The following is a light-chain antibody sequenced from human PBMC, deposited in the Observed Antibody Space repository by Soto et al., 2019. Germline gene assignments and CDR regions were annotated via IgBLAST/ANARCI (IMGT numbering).Light chain of an antibody. CDR3: QQYHNWPPWT. CDR1: QSVSNN. Sequence: ILMTQSPATLSVSPGERATLSCRASQSVSNNLAWYQQKPGQAPRLLIYDASTRATGIPARFSGSGSGTEFTLTISGLQSEDFAGYYCQQYHNWPPWTFGQGNKVEIK. V-gene: IGKV3-15*01. J-gene: IGKJ1*01. CDR2: DAS.